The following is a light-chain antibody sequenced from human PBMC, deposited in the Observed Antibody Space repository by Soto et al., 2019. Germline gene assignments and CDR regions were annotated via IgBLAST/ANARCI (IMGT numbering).Light chain of an antibody. V-gene: IGLV2-8*01. Sequence: QSALTQPPSASGSPGPSVTISCTGTSSDVGGYNYVSWYQQHPGKAPKLMIYEVNKRPSGVPDRFSGSRSGNTASMTVSGLQAEDEADYYCSSYGGSNNLVFGGGTKLTVL. CDR3: SSYGGSNNLV. J-gene: IGLJ2*01. CDR2: EVN. CDR1: SSDVGGYNY.